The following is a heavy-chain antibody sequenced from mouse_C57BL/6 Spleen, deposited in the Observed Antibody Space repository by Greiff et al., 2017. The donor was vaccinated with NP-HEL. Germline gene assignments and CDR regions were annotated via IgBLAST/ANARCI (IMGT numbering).Heavy chain of an antibody. D-gene: IGHD2-12*01. CDR2: INPSSGYT. V-gene: IGHV1-4*01. CDR3: AREGPYEPGFGY. J-gene: IGHJ3*01. CDR1: GYTFTSYT. Sequence: VQLQESGAELARPGASVKMSCKASGYTFTSYTMHWVKQRPGQGLEWIGYINPSSGYTKYNQKFKDKATLTADKSSSTAYMQLSSLTSEDSAVYYCAREGPYEPGFGYWGQGTLVTVSA.